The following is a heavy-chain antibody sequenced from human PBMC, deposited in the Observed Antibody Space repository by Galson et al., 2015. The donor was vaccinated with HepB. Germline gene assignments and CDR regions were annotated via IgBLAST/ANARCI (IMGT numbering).Heavy chain of an antibody. CDR3: ARDWIAVAGGMDV. V-gene: IGHV3-48*04. Sequence: SLRLSCAASRFTFRNFGMNWVRKAPGKGLAWVPYISGSGDTISYADSVKGRFIISRDNAKKSLYLKMNSLRAEDTAVYYCARDWIAVAGGMDVWGRGTTVTASS. J-gene: IGHJ6*02. CDR2: ISGSGDTI. CDR1: RFTFRNFG. D-gene: IGHD6-19*01.